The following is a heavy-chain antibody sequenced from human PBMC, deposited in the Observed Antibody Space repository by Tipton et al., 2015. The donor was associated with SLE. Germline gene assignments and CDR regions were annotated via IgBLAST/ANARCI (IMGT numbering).Heavy chain of an antibody. J-gene: IGHJ6*02. CDR2: ISYGGGT. V-gene: IGHV4-59*08. Sequence: TLSLTCSVSGGSISSNYWIWIRQPPGKGLEWIGYISYGGGTNYNPSLKSRGTISVVTSKNQFSLDLTSVTAADTAVYYCARQRLRLLSPLDAWGQGTTVTVSS. D-gene: IGHD3-10*01. CDR3: ARQRLRLLSPLDA. CDR1: GGSISSNY.